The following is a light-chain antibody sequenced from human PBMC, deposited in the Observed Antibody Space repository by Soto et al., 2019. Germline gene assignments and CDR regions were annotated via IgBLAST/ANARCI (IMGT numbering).Light chain of an antibody. Sequence: QSVLTQPASVSGSPGQSITISCTGTSSDVGDYNYVSWYQQHPGKAPKLMIYEVSNRPSGVSNRFSGSKSGNTASLTISGLQAEDEADYYCSSYTSSSTLAFGGGTKLTVL. CDR1: SSDVGDYNY. V-gene: IGLV2-14*01. J-gene: IGLJ2*01. CDR2: EVS. CDR3: SSYTSSSTLA.